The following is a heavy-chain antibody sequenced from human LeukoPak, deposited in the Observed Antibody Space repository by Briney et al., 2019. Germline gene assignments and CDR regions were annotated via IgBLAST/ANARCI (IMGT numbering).Heavy chain of an antibody. CDR3: ARDRADYYGSGSYDY. CDR1: GYTFTSYG. D-gene: IGHD3-10*01. CDR2: ISAYNGNT. V-gene: IGHV1-18*01. J-gene: IGHJ4*02. Sequence: GASVKVSCKASGYTFTSYGINWVRQAPGQGLEWMGWISAYNGNTNYAQKLQGRVTMTTDTSTTTAYMELGSLRSDDTAVYYCARDRADYYGSGSYDYWGQGTLVTVSS.